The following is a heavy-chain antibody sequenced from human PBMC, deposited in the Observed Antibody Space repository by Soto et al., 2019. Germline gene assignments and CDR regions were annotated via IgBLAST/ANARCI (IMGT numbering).Heavy chain of an antibody. D-gene: IGHD2-2*01. CDR1: GYTFTSYY. Sequence: QVQLVQSGAEVKKPGASVKVSCKASGYTFTSYYMHWVRQAPGQGLEWMGIINPSGGSTSYAQKFQGRVTMTRDTSTSTVYMELSSLRSEDTAVYYCARDAPLGCSSTSCYVGWYFDLWGRGTLVTVSS. J-gene: IGHJ2*01. CDR2: INPSGGST. CDR3: ARDAPLGCSSTSCYVGWYFDL. V-gene: IGHV1-46*03.